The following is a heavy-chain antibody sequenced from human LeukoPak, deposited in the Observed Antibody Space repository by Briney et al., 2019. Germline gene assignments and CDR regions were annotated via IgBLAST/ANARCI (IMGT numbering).Heavy chain of an antibody. CDR2: ISYDGSNK. V-gene: IGHV3-30-3*01. D-gene: IGHD3-16*01. CDR1: GITFNRYT. J-gene: IGHJ6*02. Sequence: GGSLRLSCAASGITFNRYTMHWVRQAPGKGLEWVAVISYDGSNKYYTDSVKGRFTISRDNSKNTVSLQMNSLRAEDAAVYYCARGLGLLTDCYYYGMDVWGQGTTVTVSS. CDR3: ARGLGLLTDCYYYGMDV.